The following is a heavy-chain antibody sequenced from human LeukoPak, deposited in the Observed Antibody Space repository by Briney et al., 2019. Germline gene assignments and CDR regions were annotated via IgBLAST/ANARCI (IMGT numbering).Heavy chain of an antibody. CDR3: AKDVGATAAEYFQH. J-gene: IGHJ1*01. CDR2: ISNDGDT. D-gene: IGHD1-26*01. CDR1: GFTVSSNY. Sequence: PGGSLRLSCAASGFTVSSNYMSWVRQGPGKGLECVSVISNDGDTYYADSVKGRFTISRDNAKNSLYLQMNSLRAEDTAVYYCAKDVGATAAEYFQHWGQGTLVTVSS. V-gene: IGHV3-66*01.